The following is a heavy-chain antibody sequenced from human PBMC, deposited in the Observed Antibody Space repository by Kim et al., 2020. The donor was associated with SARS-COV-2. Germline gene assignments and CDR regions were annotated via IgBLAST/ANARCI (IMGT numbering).Heavy chain of an antibody. V-gene: IGHV4-59*08. CDR2: IYYTGST. CDR3: ARYIVATHNFDF. CDR1: GGSVSGYY. D-gene: IGHD5-12*01. Sequence: SETLSLTCTVSGGSVSGYYWSWIRQHPGKGLEWTGFIYYTGSTNYNPSLKSRVTMSVNTSKNQFSLKLSSVTAADTAVYYCARYIVATHNFDFWGQGTLVTVSS. J-gene: IGHJ4*02.